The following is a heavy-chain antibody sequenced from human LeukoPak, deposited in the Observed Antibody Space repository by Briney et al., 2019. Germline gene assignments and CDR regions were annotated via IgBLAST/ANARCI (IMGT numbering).Heavy chain of an antibody. D-gene: IGHD3-22*01. CDR3: ARVEMFGYYDSSGPFDY. V-gene: IGHV5-51*01. CDR2: IYPGDSDT. Sequence: MLGESLKISCKGSGYSFTSYWIGWVRQMPGKGLEWMGIIYPGDSDTRYSPSFQSQVTISADKSISTAYLQWSSLKASDTAMYYCARVEMFGYYDSSGPFDYWGQGTLVTVSS. J-gene: IGHJ4*02. CDR1: GYSFTSYW.